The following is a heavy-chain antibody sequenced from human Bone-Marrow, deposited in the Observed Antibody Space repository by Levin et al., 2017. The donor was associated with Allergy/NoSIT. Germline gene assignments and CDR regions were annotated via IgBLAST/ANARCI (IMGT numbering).Heavy chain of an antibody. D-gene: IGHD5-18*01. V-gene: IGHV3-66*01. CDR1: GFTVSSNY. J-gene: IGHJ4*02. CDR3: AREVVWDRYSYPLD. CDR2: IYSGGST. Sequence: GESLKISCAASGFTVSSNYMSWVRQAPGKGLEWVSVIYSGGSTYYADSVKGRFTISRDNSKNTLYLQMNSLRAEDTAVYYCAREVVWDRYSYPLDWGQGTLVTVSS.